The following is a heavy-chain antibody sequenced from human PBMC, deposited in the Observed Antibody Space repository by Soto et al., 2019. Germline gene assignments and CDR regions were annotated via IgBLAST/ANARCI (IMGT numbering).Heavy chain of an antibody. CDR1: GFTFSRDG. Sequence: EVQLLESGGGLVQAGGSLRLSCAASGFTFSRDGMSWVRQAPGKGLEWVSLVTDNGRSTYYADSVKGRFTISRDNTKNTLFLQMNSLRAEDTAEYYCAKERATTTAFDYWGQGALVTVSS. CDR3: AKERATTTAFDY. D-gene: IGHD4-17*01. V-gene: IGHV3-23*01. J-gene: IGHJ4*02. CDR2: VTDNGRST.